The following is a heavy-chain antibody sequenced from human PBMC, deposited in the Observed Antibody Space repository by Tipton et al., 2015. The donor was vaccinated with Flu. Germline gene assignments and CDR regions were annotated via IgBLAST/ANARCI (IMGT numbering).Heavy chain of an antibody. CDR3: GGELGVGATSRGYYYGMDV. D-gene: IGHD1-26*01. CDR2: ISAYNGNT. CDR1: GYTFTSYG. J-gene: IGHJ6*02. V-gene: IGHV1-18*01. Sequence: QLVQSGAEVKKPGASVKVSCEASGYTFTSYGISWVRQAPGQGLEWMGWISAYNGNTNYAQKLQGRVTMTTDTSTSTASMELRSLRSDDPAVYYCGGELGVGATSRGYYYGMDVWGQGTTVTVSS.